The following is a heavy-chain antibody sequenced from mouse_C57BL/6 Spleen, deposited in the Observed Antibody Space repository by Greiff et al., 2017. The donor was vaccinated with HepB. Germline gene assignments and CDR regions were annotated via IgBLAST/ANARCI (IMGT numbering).Heavy chain of an antibody. D-gene: IGHD2-2*01. CDR2: ISYDGSN. J-gene: IGHJ1*03. CDR1: GYSITSGYY. Sequence: ESGPGLVKPSQSLSLTCSVTGYSITSGYYWNWIRQFPGNKLEWMGYISYDGSNNYNPSLKNRISITRDTSKNQFFLKLNSVTTEDTATYYCAREVVTTWYFDVWGTGTTVTVSS. V-gene: IGHV3-6*01. CDR3: AREVVTTWYFDV.